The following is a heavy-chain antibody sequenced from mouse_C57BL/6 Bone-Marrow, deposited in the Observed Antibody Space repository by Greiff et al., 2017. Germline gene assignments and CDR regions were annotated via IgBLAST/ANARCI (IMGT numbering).Heavy chain of an antibody. CDR1: GFTFSDYG. D-gene: IGHD2-3*01. CDR2: ISSGSSTI. J-gene: IGHJ1*03. Sequence: EVQLVESGGGLVKPGGSLKLSCAASGFTFSDYGMHWVRQAPETGLEWVAYISSGSSTIYYADTVKGRFTISRDNAKNTLFLQMTSLRSEDTAMYYCARWLLNWYFDVWGIGTTVTVSS. V-gene: IGHV5-17*01. CDR3: ARWLLNWYFDV.